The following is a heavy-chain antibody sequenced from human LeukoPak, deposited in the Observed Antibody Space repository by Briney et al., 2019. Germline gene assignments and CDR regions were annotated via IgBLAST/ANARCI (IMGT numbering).Heavy chain of an antibody. J-gene: IGHJ5*02. Sequence: GASVKVSCKASGYTFTSYAMHLVRQAPGQRLEWMGWINAGNGNTKYSQKFQGRVTITRDTSASTAYMELSSLRSEDTAVYYCARCAPPDSSGWYFVGWFDPWGQGTLVTVSS. D-gene: IGHD6-19*01. V-gene: IGHV1-3*01. CDR1: GYTFTSYA. CDR3: ARCAPPDSSGWYFVGWFDP. CDR2: INAGNGNT.